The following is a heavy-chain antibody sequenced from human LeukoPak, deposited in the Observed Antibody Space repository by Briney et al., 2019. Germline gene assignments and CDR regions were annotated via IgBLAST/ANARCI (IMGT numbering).Heavy chain of an antibody. CDR3: ARSGRGWEFDY. Sequence: SETLSLTCTVFGGSISSGGYYWSWIRQHPGKGLEWIGYIYYSGSTYYNPSLKSRVTISVDTSKNQFSLKLSSVTAADTAVYYCARSGRGWEFDYWGQGTLVTVSS. V-gene: IGHV4-31*03. D-gene: IGHD6-19*01. CDR2: IYYSGST. CDR1: GGSISSGGYY. J-gene: IGHJ4*02.